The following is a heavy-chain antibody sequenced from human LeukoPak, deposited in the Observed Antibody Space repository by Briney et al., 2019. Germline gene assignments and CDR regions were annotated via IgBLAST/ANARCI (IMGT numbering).Heavy chain of an antibody. CDR3: AKARYSSSWAFDY. J-gene: IGHJ4*02. CDR1: GFTFSSYA. V-gene: IGHV3-23*01. CDR2: ISGSGGST. Sequence: GGSLRLSCAASGFTFSSYAMSWVRQAPGKGLEWVSAISGSGGSTFYADSVKGRFTISRDNSKNTLYLQMNSLRAEDTAVYYCAKARYSSSWAFDYWGQGTLVTVSS. D-gene: IGHD6-13*01.